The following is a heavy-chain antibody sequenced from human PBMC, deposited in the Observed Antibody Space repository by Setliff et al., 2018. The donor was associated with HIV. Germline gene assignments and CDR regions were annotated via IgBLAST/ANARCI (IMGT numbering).Heavy chain of an antibody. CDR2: IYYSGST. V-gene: IGHV4-59*01. Sequence: SETLSLTCIVSGGSISSYYWSWIRQPPGKGLEWIGYIYYSGSTNYNPSLKNRVTISIDTSKKQFSLNLSSVTAADTAVYYCASRRGGGFLAWPDPYFDYWGQGTLVTVSS. J-gene: IGHJ4*02. CDR3: ASRRGGGFLAWPDPYFDY. D-gene: IGHD3-3*01. CDR1: GGSISSYY.